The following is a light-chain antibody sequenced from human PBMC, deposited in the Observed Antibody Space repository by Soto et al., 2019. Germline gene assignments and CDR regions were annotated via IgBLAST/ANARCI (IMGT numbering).Light chain of an antibody. CDR2: GSS. J-gene: IGKJ1*01. CDR1: QSLPTTY. V-gene: IGKV3-20*01. Sequence: EIALAQSPGTLSLSPGARATLSCRASQSLPTTYLAWYQQRPGQAPRLLIHGSSNRATGIPARFSGSGSGTDFTLTISRLEHEDFAVYYCKQYGGPLSWTFGPGTKVAI. CDR3: KQYGGPLSWT.